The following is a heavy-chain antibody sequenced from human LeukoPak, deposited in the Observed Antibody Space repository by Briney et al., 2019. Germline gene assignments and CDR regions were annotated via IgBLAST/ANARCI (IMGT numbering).Heavy chain of an antibody. V-gene: IGHV4-59*01. CDR1: GGSISSYY. CDR2: IYYSGST. J-gene: IGHJ5*02. Sequence: PSETLSLTCTVSGGSISSYYWSWIRQPPGKGLEWIGYIYYSGSTNYNPSLKSRVTISVDTSKNQFSLKLSSVTAADTAVYYCVRDSEGQTFDPWGQGTLVTVSS. CDR3: VRDSEGQTFDP.